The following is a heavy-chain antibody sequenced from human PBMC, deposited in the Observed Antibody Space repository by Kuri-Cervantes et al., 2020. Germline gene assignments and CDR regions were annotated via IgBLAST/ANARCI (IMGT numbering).Heavy chain of an antibody. Sequence: KISCKASGGTFSSYAISWVRQAPGQGLEWMGGIIPIFGTANYAQKFQGRVTITADKSTSTAYMELSSLRSEDTAVYYCARGYSGYYFDYWGQGTLVTVSS. CDR3: ARGYSGYYFDY. CDR2: IIPIFGTA. CDR1: GGTFSSYA. J-gene: IGHJ4*02. D-gene: IGHD3-10*01. V-gene: IGHV1-69*06.